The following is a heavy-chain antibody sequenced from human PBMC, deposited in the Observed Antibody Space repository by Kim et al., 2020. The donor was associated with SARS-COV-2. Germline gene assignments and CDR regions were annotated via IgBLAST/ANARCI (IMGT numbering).Heavy chain of an antibody. CDR3: TRDKFDP. CDR2: IKSDGIST. CDR1: GFTVSSSW. V-gene: IGHV3-74*01. Sequence: GGSLRLSCAASGFTVSSSWMYWVRQVPGKGLVWVSRIKSDGISTLYADSVRGRFTISRDNAKNTLYLQMNRLRAEDTALYYCTRDKFDPWGQGTLVTVSS. J-gene: IGHJ5*02.